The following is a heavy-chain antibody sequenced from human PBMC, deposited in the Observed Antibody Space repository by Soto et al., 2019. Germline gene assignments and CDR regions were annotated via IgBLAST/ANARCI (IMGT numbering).Heavy chain of an antibody. Sequence: WGSLRLSRAASVFTFSSYARSWVRQAPGKGLEWVSAISGSGGSTYYADSVKGRFTISRDNSKNTLYLQMNSLRAEDTAVYYCAKDRMNIVATGDFDYWGQGTRVTVSS. D-gene: IGHD5-12*01. CDR1: VFTFSSYA. J-gene: IGHJ4*02. CDR3: AKDRMNIVATGDFDY. V-gene: IGHV3-23*01. CDR2: ISGSGGST.